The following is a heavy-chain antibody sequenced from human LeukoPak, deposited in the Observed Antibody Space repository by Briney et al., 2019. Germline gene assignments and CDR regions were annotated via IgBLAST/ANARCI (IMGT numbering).Heavy chain of an antibody. CDR3: ARDNHYDGLDY. J-gene: IGHJ4*02. CDR2: ISSGGNT. D-gene: IGHD3-22*01. CDR1: GLTVSSNY. Sequence: GGSLRLSCAVSGLTVSSNYMTWVRQAPGKGLEWVSVISSGGNTNYADSVKGRFTISRDNSKNTLYLQMNSPRAEDTAVYYCARDNHYDGLDYWGQGTLVTVSS. V-gene: IGHV3-53*01.